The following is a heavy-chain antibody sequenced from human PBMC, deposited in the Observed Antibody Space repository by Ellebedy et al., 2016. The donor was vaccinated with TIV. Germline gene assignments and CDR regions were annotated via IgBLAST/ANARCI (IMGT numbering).Heavy chain of an antibody. Sequence: MPGGSLRLSCTVSDDSITTYFWSWIRQPLGKGLDWIGHMSNTGYINYNPSLQSRVTISLDTSKKQISLKLTSVTAADTAVYYCVRRGSVSGSRGYYFDFWGQGTQVAVSS. CDR1: DDSITTYF. V-gene: IGHV4-59*01. CDR3: VRRGSVSGSRGYYFDF. J-gene: IGHJ4*02. CDR2: MSNTGYI. D-gene: IGHD3-10*01.